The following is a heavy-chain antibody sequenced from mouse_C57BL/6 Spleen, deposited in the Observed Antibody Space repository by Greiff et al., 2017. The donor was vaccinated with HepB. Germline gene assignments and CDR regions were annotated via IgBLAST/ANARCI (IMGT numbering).Heavy chain of an antibody. J-gene: IGHJ4*01. D-gene: IGHD1-1*01. Sequence: EVQLVESEGGLVQPGSSMKLSCTASGFTFSDYYMAWVRQVPEKGLEWVANINYDGSSTYYLDSLKSRFIISRDNAKNILYLQMSSLKSEDTATYYCARGGYYGSSYGDYWGQGTSVTVSS. CDR2: INYDGSST. V-gene: IGHV5-16*01. CDR3: ARGGYYGSSYGDY. CDR1: GFTFSDYY.